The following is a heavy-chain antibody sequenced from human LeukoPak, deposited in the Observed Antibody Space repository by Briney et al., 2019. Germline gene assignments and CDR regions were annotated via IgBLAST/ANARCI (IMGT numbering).Heavy chain of an antibody. D-gene: IGHD3-22*01. CDR3: ARQYYYDNNWFDP. J-gene: IGHJ5*02. V-gene: IGHV4-39*01. Sequence: SETLSLTCTVSGGSISSSSYYWGSIREPPGKGLEWIGSIYYSGSTYYNPSLKSRVTISVDTSKNQFSLKLSSVTAADTAVYYCARQYYYDNNWFDPWGQGTLVTVSS. CDR2: IYYSGST. CDR1: GGSISSSSYY.